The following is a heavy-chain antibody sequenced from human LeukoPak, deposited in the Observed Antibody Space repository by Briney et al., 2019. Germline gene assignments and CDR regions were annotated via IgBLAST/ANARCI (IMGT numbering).Heavy chain of an antibody. Sequence: GRSLGLSCAASGFTFSSYDMHWVRQAPGKGLEWVAVIWYDGSNKYYADSVKGRFTISRDNSKNTLYLQMNSLRAEDTAVYYCARDRYSSGWSYYFDYWGQGTLVTVSS. CDR3: ARDRYSSGWSYYFDY. D-gene: IGHD6-19*01. CDR2: IWYDGSNK. CDR1: GFTFSSYD. V-gene: IGHV3-33*01. J-gene: IGHJ4*02.